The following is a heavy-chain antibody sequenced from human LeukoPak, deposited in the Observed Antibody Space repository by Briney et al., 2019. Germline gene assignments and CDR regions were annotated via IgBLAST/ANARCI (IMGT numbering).Heavy chain of an antibody. D-gene: IGHD6-19*01. CDR1: GGSISTYY. J-gene: IGHJ4*02. Sequence: SETLSLTCTVSGGSISTYYWSWIRQPPGKGLEWIGYIYYSGSTNYNPSLKSRVTISVDTSKNQFSLKLSSVTAADTAVCYCARRSSSGWSYFDYWGQGTLVTVSS. CDR2: IYYSGST. V-gene: IGHV4-59*01. CDR3: ARRSSSGWSYFDY.